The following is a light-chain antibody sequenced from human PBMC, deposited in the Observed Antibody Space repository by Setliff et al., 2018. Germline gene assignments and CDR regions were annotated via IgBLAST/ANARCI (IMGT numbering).Light chain of an antibody. CDR1: SSNTGSST. CDR3: ATWADSLNGPV. J-gene: IGLJ1*01. V-gene: IGLV1-44*01. Sequence: QSVLTQPPSASGTPGQTVTISCSGDSSNTGSSTVKWYQPVPGTAPRLLIYSNAHRPAGVPGRFAGSKSGTSATLYISGLQSDDEADYYCATWADSLNGPVFGNGTQLTVL. CDR2: SNA.